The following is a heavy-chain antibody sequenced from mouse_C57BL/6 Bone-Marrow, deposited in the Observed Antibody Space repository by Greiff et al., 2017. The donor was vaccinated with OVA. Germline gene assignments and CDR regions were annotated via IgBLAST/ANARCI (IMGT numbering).Heavy chain of an antibody. Sequence: QVQLQQPGAELVKPGASVKMSCKASGYTFTSYWITWVKQRPGQGLEWIGDIYPGSGSTNYNEKFKSKATLTVDTSSSPAYMQLSSLTCEDAEVYYCARMGLRDYWGQGTTLTVSS. CDR1: GYTFTSYW. CDR2: IYPGSGST. J-gene: IGHJ2*01. D-gene: IGHD4-1*01. CDR3: ARMGLRDY. V-gene: IGHV1-55*01.